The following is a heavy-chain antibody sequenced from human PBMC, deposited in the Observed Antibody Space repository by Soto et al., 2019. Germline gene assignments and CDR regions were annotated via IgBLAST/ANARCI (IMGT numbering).Heavy chain of an antibody. CDR1: GGYFRGHY. CDR2: IYHSGST. Sequence: SETLSLTCAVYGGYFRGHYWSWISQHQGKGLEWIGEIYHSGSTNYNPSLKSRVTISVDTSKNQFSLKLSSVTAADTAVYYWARGTSSWFFMDVWGKGTTVTVSS. CDR3: ARGTSSWFFMDV. J-gene: IGHJ6*03. D-gene: IGHD6-13*01. V-gene: IGHV4-34*01.